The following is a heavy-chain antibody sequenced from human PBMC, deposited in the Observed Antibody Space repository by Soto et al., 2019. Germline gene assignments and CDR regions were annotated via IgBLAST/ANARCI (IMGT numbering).Heavy chain of an antibody. D-gene: IGHD3-3*01. CDR3: ARGARRAILRFLEWLLYYGFDV. Sequence: KCTDTLSLTCAVDGGSLSGFYWGWIRQPPGKGLEWIGEINHSGSTNYNPSLKSRVTISVDTSKNQFSLKLSSVTAADTAVYYCARGARRAILRFLEWLLYYGFDVWGQGTTVTVSS. CDR1: GGSLSGFY. V-gene: IGHV4-34*01. J-gene: IGHJ3*01. CDR2: INHSGST.